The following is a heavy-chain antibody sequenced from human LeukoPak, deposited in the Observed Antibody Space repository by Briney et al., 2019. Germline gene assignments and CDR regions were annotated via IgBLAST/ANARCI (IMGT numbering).Heavy chain of an antibody. CDR1: GFTFSSYA. CDR2: ISGSGGST. CDR3: AKDRGLRYFDWLLTI. J-gene: IGHJ4*02. D-gene: IGHD3-9*01. V-gene: IGHV3-23*01. Sequence: PGGSLRLSCAASGFTFSSYAMSWVRQAPGKGLEWVSAISGSGGSTYYADSVKGRFTISRDNYKNTLYLQMNSLRAEDRAVYYCAKDRGLRYFDWLLTIWGQGTLVTVSS.